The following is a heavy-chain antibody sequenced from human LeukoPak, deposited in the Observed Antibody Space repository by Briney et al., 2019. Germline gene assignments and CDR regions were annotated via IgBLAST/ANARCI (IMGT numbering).Heavy chain of an antibody. CDR3: ARDRTRYCSGGSCGSRNMYYFDY. D-gene: IGHD2-15*01. Sequence: AGGSLRLSCAASEFTFGSYAMHWVRQAPGKGLEWVAVISYDGSNKYYADSVKGRFTISRDNSKNTLYLQMNNLRAEDTAVYYCARDRTRYCSGGSCGSRNMYYFDYWGQGTLVTVSS. V-gene: IGHV3-30-3*01. CDR1: EFTFGSYA. J-gene: IGHJ4*02. CDR2: ISYDGSNK.